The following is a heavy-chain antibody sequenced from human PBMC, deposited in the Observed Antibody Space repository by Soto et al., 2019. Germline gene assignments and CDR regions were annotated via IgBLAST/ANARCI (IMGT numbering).Heavy chain of an antibody. CDR2: INHSGST. CDR3: ARDRQTRLSARLAVAGHWFDP. J-gene: IGHJ5*02. V-gene: IGHV4-34*01. Sequence: QVQLQQWGAGLLKPSETLSLTCAVYGGSFSGYYWSWIRQPPGKGLEWIGEINHSGSTNYNPSLKSRVTISVDTSKNQFSLKLSSVTAADTAVYYCARDRQTRLSARLAVAGHWFDPWGQGTLVTVSS. CDR1: GGSFSGYY. D-gene: IGHD6-19*01.